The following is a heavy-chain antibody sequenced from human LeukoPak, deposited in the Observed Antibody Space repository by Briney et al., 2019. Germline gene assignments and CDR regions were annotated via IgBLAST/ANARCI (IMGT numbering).Heavy chain of an antibody. D-gene: IGHD5-24*01. Sequence: ASVKVSCKASGYTFTSYDINWVRQATGQGLEWMGWMNPNSGNTGYAQKFQGRVTITRNTSISTAYMELSSLRSEDTAVYYCARDPRDGYNDLDYWGQGTLVTVSS. CDR3: ARDPRDGYNDLDY. CDR2: MNPNSGNT. CDR1: GYTFTSYD. J-gene: IGHJ4*02. V-gene: IGHV1-8*03.